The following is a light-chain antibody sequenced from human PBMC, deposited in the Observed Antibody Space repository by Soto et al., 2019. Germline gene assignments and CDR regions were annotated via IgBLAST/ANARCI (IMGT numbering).Light chain of an antibody. Sequence: DIQMTQSPSTLSASIGDRVTITCRASQNINNWIAWYQQKPGKAPKFLIYDASTLESGVPSRFSGSGSGTEFSLTISSLQPDDFGSYYCRHMRTFGQGTKV. V-gene: IGKV1-5*01. CDR3: RHMRT. CDR2: DAS. CDR1: QNINNW. J-gene: IGKJ1*01.